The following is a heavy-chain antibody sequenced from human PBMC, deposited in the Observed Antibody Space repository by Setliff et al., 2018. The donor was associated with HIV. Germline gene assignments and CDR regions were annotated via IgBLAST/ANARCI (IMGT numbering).Heavy chain of an antibody. CDR3: AREKRGYSYAKEAFDI. Sequence: LSLTCAVSGGSIRSGNWWTWVRQSPGKGLEWIGEIYHSGSTNYSPSLKSRVTISLDKSKNQFSLKLTSVNAADTAVYYCAREKRGYSYAKEAFDIWGHGTMVTVSS. CDR1: GGSIRSGNW. CDR2: IYHSGST. J-gene: IGHJ3*02. D-gene: IGHD5-18*01. V-gene: IGHV4-4*02.